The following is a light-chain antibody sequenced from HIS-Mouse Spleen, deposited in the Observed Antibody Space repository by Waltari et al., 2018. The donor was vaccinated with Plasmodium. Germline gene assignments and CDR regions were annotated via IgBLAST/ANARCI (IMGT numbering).Light chain of an antibody. V-gene: IGKV3-20*01. Sequence: EIVMTQSPATLSVSPGERATLSCRASQSVSSSYLAWYQQKPCQAPRLLIYGASSRATGIPDRFSGSGSGTDFTLTISRLEPEDFAVYYCQQYGSSPYTFGQGTKLEIK. J-gene: IGKJ2*01. CDR1: QSVSSSY. CDR2: GAS. CDR3: QQYGSSPYT.